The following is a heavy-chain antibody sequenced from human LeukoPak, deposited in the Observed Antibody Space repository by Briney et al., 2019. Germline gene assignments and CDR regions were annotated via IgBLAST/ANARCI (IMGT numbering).Heavy chain of an antibody. Sequence: GESLKISCQGLGSTFTSYWIGWVRQLPGKGLEWMGIFYPGDSDTRYSPSFQGQVTISADKSINTAYLQWSSLKASDTAMYYCARQGSDWSSSCLQHWGQGTLVTVSS. D-gene: IGHD6-13*01. CDR2: FYPGDSDT. J-gene: IGHJ1*01. CDR3: ARQGSDWSSSCLQH. V-gene: IGHV5-51*01. CDR1: GSTFTSYW.